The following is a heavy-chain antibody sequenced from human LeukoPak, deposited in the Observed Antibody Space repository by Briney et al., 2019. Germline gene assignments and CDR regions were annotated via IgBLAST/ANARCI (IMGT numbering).Heavy chain of an antibody. V-gene: IGHV1-18*01. J-gene: IGHJ4*02. Sequence: ASVKVSCKASGYTSTSYGISWVRQAPGQGLEWMGWISAYNGNTNYARKLQGRVTMTADTSTSTAYMELRSLRSDDTAVYYCARSGGGSSSWYVDYWGQGTLVTVSS. D-gene: IGHD6-13*01. CDR1: GYTSTSYG. CDR2: ISAYNGNT. CDR3: ARSGGGSSSWYVDY.